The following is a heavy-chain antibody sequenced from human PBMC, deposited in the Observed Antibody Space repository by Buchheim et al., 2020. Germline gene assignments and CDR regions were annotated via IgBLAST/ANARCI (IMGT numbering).Heavy chain of an antibody. J-gene: IGHJ6*02. Sequence: QVQLVQSGAEVKKPGASVKVSCKASGYTFTGYYMHWVRQAPGQGLEWMGRINPNSGGTNYAQKFQGRVTMTRNTSISTAYMELSSLRSEDTAVYYCARGSSSSWLYYYYYGMDVWGQGTT. CDR1: GYTFTGYY. V-gene: IGHV1-2*06. CDR3: ARGSSSSWLYYYYYGMDV. D-gene: IGHD6-13*01. CDR2: INPNSGGT.